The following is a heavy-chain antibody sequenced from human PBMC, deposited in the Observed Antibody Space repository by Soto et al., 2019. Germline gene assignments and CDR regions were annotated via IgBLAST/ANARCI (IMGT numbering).Heavy chain of an antibody. J-gene: IGHJ3*02. Sequence: SVKVSCKASGGTFSSYAISWVRQAPGQGLEWMGGIIPICGTANYAQKFQGRVTMTGDKSTSTAYMELSRLRSEDTAVYYCARGREYYDFWSRGRNDAFDIWGQGTMVTVSS. D-gene: IGHD3-3*01. V-gene: IGHV1-69*06. CDR2: IIPICGTA. CDR3: ARGREYYDFWSRGRNDAFDI. CDR1: GGTFSSYA.